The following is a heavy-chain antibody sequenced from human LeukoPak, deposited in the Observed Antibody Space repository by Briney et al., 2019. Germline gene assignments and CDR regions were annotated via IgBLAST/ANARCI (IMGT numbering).Heavy chain of an antibody. CDR1: GFTFSSYA. D-gene: IGHD3-22*01. V-gene: IGHV3-23*01. CDR2: ISSRGDST. CDR3: AKDRPNYHESNGHYYRRDGDY. J-gene: IGHJ4*02. Sequence: GGSLRLSCAAYGFTFSSYAMSWVRQAPGKGLEWVSSISSRGDSTFYAYSVKDRFTISRDNSKNTLYLQMSRLRAEDTAVYYCAKDRPNYHESNGHYYRRDGDYWGQGTMVTVSS.